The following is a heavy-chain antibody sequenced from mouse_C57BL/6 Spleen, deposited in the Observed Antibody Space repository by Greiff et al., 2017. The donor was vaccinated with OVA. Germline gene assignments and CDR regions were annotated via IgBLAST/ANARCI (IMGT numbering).Heavy chain of an antibody. CDR2: INYDGSST. V-gene: IGHV5-16*01. Sequence: EVMLVESAGGLVQPGSSMKLSCTASGFTFSDYYMAWVRQVPEKGLEWVANINYDGSSTYYLDSLKSRFIISRDNAKNILYLQMSSLKSEDTASYYCARVTVVASALYFDYWGQGTTLTVSS. D-gene: IGHD1-1*01. CDR3: ARVTVVASALYFDY. CDR1: GFTFSDYY. J-gene: IGHJ2*01.